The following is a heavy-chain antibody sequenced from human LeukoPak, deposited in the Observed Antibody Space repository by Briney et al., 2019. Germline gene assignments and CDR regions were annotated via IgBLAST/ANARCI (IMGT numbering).Heavy chain of an antibody. Sequence: ASVKVSCKASGYRFTSYGIKWVRQAPGQGPEWMGWINTNTGNPTYAQGFTGRFVFSLDTSVSTAYLQISSLKAEDTAVYYCARVRGSDMDVWGKGTTVTVSS. D-gene: IGHD6-25*01. CDR1: GYRFTSYG. CDR3: ARVRGSDMDV. J-gene: IGHJ6*03. CDR2: INTNTGNP. V-gene: IGHV7-4-1*02.